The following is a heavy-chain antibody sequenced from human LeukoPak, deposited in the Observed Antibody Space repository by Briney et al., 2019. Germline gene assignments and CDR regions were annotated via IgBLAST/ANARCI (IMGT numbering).Heavy chain of an antibody. Sequence: QTGGSLRLSCAASGFTFSSYWMSWVRQAPGKGLEWVANIKQDGSEKYYVDSVKGRFTISRDNAKNSLYLQMNSLRAEDTAVYYCARARGYSYGSIDYWGQGTLVTASS. V-gene: IGHV3-7*01. D-gene: IGHD5-18*01. CDR3: ARARGYSYGSIDY. J-gene: IGHJ4*02. CDR2: IKQDGSEK. CDR1: GFTFSSYW.